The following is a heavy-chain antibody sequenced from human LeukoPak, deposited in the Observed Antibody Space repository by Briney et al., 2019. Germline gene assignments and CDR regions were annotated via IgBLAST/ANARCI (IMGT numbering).Heavy chain of an antibody. J-gene: IGHJ5*02. V-gene: IGHV1-2*02. D-gene: IGHD3-3*01. Sequence: ASVKVSCKASGYTFTCYYMHWVRQAPGQGLEWMGWINPNSGGTNYAQKFQGRVTITTDESTSTAYMELSSLRSEDTAVYYCARHASYYDFWSGYDNWFDPWGQGTLVTVSS. CDR1: GYTFTCYY. CDR2: INPNSGGT. CDR3: ARHASYYDFWSGYDNWFDP.